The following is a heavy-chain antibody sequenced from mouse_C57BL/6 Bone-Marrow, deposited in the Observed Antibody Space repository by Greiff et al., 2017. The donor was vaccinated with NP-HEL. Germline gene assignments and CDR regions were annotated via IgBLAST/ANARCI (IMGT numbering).Heavy chain of an antibody. Sequence: EVQLVESGGGLVKPGGSLKLSCAASGFTFSDSGMHWVRQAPEKGLEWVAYISSGSSTIYYADTVKGRFTISRDNAKNTLFLQMTSLRSEDTAMYYCARPGGSSYYFDDWGQGTTLTVSS. CDR3: ARPGGSSYYFDD. V-gene: IGHV5-17*01. CDR1: GFTFSDSG. CDR2: ISSGSSTI. J-gene: IGHJ2*01. D-gene: IGHD1-1*01.